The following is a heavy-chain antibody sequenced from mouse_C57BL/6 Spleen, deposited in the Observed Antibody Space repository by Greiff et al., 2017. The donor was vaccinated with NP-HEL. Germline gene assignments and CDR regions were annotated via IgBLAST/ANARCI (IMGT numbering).Heavy chain of an antibody. CDR2: IDPSDSET. J-gene: IGHJ2*01. CDR3: ARDRDYYGSSYLFDD. D-gene: IGHD1-1*01. Sequence: VQLQQPGAELVRPGSSVKLSCKASGYTFTSYWMHWVKQRPIQGLEWIGNIDPSDSETHYNQKFKDKATLTVDKSSSTAYMQLSSLTSEDSAVYYCARDRDYYGSSYLFDDWGQGTTLTVSS. CDR1: GYTFTSYW. V-gene: IGHV1-52*01.